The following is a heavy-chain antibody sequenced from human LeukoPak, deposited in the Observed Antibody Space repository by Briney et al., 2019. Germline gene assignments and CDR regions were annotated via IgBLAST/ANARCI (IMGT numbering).Heavy chain of an antibody. Sequence: SETLSLTCTVSGGSISSYYWSWIRQPPGKGLEWIGYIYYSGSTNYSPSLKSRVTISVDTSKNQFSLKLSSVTAADTAVYYCARVLGYGSGSYSFDYWGQGTLVTVSS. J-gene: IGHJ4*02. D-gene: IGHD3-10*01. CDR3: ARVLGYGSGSYSFDY. V-gene: IGHV4-59*08. CDR1: GGSISSYY. CDR2: IYYSGST.